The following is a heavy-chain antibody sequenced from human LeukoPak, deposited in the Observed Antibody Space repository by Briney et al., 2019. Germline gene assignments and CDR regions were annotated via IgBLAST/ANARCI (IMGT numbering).Heavy chain of an antibody. J-gene: IGHJ3*02. CDR1: GFTFSSYW. D-gene: IGHD3-22*01. CDR2: IKQDGSEK. CDR3: ARDMFLYDSSGYYHDAFDI. Sequence: PGGSLRLSCAASGFTFSSYWMSWVRQAPGKGLEWVANIKQDGSEKYYVDSVKGRFTISRDNAKNSLYLQMNSLRAEDTAVYYCARDMFLYDSSGYYHDAFDIWGQGTMVTVSS. V-gene: IGHV3-7*01.